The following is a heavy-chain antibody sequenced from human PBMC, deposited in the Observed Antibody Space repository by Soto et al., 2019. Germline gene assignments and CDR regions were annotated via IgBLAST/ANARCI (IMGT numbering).Heavy chain of an antibody. D-gene: IGHD2-21*02. CDR2: IPQDGVDG. J-gene: IGHJ6*02. V-gene: IGHV3-7*03. CDR3: ARDHLILPAHDFFYGSDV. Sequence: PGGSLRLSCEVSGFTFSMYSMSWVRQSPGKGLEWVAKIPQDGVDGHYADSVKGRFIISRDNDKNSLHLRLNNLRAEDTAVYYCARDHLILPAHDFFYGSDVWGRGATVTVSS. CDR1: GFTFSMYS.